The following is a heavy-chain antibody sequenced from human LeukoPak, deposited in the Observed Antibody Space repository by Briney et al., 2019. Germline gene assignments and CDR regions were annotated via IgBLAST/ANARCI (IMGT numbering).Heavy chain of an antibody. J-gene: IGHJ4*02. D-gene: IGHD1-26*01. CDR1: GFTFDQYG. V-gene: IGHV3-30*02. CDR2: IRYDESRK. CDR3: AKGHSGSYWAVDS. Sequence: GGSLRLSCAASGFTFDQYGMQWVRQAPGKGLEWVAFIRYDESRKYYADSVKGRFTISRDNSKNTVDLQMNSLRAEDSALYYCAKGHSGSYWAVDSWGQGTLVTVSS.